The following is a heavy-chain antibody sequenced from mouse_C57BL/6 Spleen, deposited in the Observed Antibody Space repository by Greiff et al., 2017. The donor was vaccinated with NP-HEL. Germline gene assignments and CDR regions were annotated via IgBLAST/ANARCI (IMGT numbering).Heavy chain of an antibody. Sequence: VKLQESGAELARPGASVKLSCKASGYTFTSYGISWVKQRTGQGLEWIGEIYPRSGNTYYNEKFKGKATLTADKSSSTAYMELRSLTSEDSAVYFCARRGTTVKDYFDYWGQGTTLTVSS. CDR3: ARRGTTVKDYFDY. J-gene: IGHJ2*01. CDR1: GYTFTSYG. V-gene: IGHV1-81*01. CDR2: IYPRSGNT. D-gene: IGHD1-1*01.